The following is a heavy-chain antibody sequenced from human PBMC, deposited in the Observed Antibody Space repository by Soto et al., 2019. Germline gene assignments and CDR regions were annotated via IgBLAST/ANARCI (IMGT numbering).Heavy chain of an antibody. CDR3: AKPTTYCGGDCLEPNWFDP. V-gene: IGHV3-23*01. CDR2: ISGSGGST. CDR1: GFNFSSYA. Sequence: GSLRLSCAASGFNFSSYAMSWVRQATGKGLEWVSAISGSGGSTYYADSVKGRFTISRDNSKNTLYLQMNSLRAEDTAVYYCAKPTTYCGGDCLEPNWFDPWGQGTLVTVSS. D-gene: IGHD2-21*02. J-gene: IGHJ5*02.